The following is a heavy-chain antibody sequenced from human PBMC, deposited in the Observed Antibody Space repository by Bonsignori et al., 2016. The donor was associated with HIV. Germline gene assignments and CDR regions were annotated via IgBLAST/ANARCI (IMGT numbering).Heavy chain of an antibody. CDR3: ARGLNGSGSFYYDH. CDR2: ISASGDTK. J-gene: IGHJ5*02. CDR1: GFTFSSYT. Sequence: EVQLVESGGGLIQPGGSLRLSCVPSGFTFSSYTMNWVRQAPGKGLEWVSYISASGDTKYYADSLKGRFTMSRDNAKKSLYLQMNNLRVEDTAVYYCARGLNGSGSFYYDHWGQGTPV. D-gene: IGHD3-10*01. V-gene: IGHV3-48*01.